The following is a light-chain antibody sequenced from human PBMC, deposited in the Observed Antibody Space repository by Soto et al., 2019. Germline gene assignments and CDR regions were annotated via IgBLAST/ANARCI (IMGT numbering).Light chain of an antibody. J-gene: IGLJ1*01. CDR2: DVX. V-gene: IGLV2-11*01. CDR3: SSYAGSYGYV. Sequence: QSVLTQPRSVSGSPRQSVTISCTGTGSDVGHYNYVSWYQQNPGKAPKLMIHDVXXXPYGVPDRFSASKSGYKASLTIYGLQAEDEADYYCSSYAGSYGYVFGTGTKVTVL. CDR1: GSDVGHYNY.